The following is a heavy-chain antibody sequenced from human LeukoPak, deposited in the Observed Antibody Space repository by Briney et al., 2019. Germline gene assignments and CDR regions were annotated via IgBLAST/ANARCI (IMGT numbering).Heavy chain of an antibody. CDR2: IYYSGST. D-gene: IGHD4-11*01. J-gene: IGHJ4*02. Sequence: SETLSLTCTVSGGSISSSSYSWGWIRQPPGKGLEWIGSIYYSGSTYYNPSLKSRVTISVDTSKNQFSLKLSSVTAADTAVYYCARLDLMTTLDYWGQGTLVTVSS. V-gene: IGHV4-39*01. CDR1: GGSISSSSYS. CDR3: ARLDLMTTLDY.